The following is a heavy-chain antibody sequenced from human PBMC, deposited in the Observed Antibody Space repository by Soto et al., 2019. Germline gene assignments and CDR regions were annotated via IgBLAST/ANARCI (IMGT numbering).Heavy chain of an antibody. CDR2: IYYSGST. D-gene: IGHD6-13*01. CDR3: ARSASNSSSWYWTQPYYYYYYMDV. Sequence: SETLSLTCTVSGGSISSSSYYWGWIRQPPGKGLEWIGSIYYSGSTYYNQSLKSRVTISVDTSKNQFSLKLSSVTAADTAVYYCARSASNSSSWYWTQPYYYYYYMDVWGKGTTVT. V-gene: IGHV4-39*01. J-gene: IGHJ6*03. CDR1: GGSISSSSYY.